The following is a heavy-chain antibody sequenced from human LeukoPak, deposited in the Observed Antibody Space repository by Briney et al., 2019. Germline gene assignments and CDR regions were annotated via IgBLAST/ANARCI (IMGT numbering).Heavy chain of an antibody. D-gene: IGHD4-17*01. CDR3: AKDLSGDYHWIQIYFDY. CDR2: ISGSGGST. CDR1: GFTFSSYA. J-gene: IGHJ4*02. Sequence: HPGGSLRLSCAASGFTFSSYAMSWVRQAPGKGLEWVSAISGSGGSTYYADSVKGRFTISRDNSKNTLYLQMNSLRAEDTAVYYCAKDLSGDYHWIQIYFDYWGQGTLVTVSS. V-gene: IGHV3-23*01.